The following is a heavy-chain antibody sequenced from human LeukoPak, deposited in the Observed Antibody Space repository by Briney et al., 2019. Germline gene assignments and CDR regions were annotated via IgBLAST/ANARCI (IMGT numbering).Heavy chain of an antibody. CDR1: GYTLTELS. Sequence: RGASVKVSCKVSGYTLTELSMHWVRQAPGKGLEWMGWISAYNGNTNYAQKLQGRVTMTTDTSTSTVYMELRSLRSDDTAVYYCARDHWASGHYYYGMDVWGQGTTVTVSS. V-gene: IGHV1-18*01. D-gene: IGHD3-10*01. CDR2: ISAYNGNT. J-gene: IGHJ6*02. CDR3: ARDHWASGHYYYGMDV.